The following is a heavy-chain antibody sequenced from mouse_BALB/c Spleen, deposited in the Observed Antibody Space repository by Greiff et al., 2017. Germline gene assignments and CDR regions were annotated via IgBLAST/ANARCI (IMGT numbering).Heavy chain of an antibody. CDR3: ARDREAQRGSPFAD. CDR1: GFSLTSYG. J-gene: IGHJ4*01. CDR2: IWAGGST. Sequence: VQLQESGPGLVAPSQSLSITCTVSGFSLTSYGVHWVRQPPGKGLEWLGVIWAGGSTHYTSSLMSRLSLSTDYTKSQVFLKMNSLQTDATAMYYCARDREAQRGSPFADWGQGTSVTVSS. V-gene: IGHV2-9*02.